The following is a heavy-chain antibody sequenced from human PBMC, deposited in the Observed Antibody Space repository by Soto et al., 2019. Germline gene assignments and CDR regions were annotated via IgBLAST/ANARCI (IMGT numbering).Heavy chain of an antibody. V-gene: IGHV2-5*02. D-gene: IGHD3-22*01. CDR3: AHRLGQYYDSSGWDWFDP. CDR1: GFSLSTSGVG. CDR2: IYWDDDK. Sequence: SGPTLVNPTQTLTLTCTFSGFSLSTSGVGVGWIRQPPGKALEWLALIYWDDDKRYSPSLKSRLTITKDTSKNQVVLTMTNMDPVDTATYYCAHRLGQYYDSSGWDWFDPWGQGTLVTVSS. J-gene: IGHJ5*02.